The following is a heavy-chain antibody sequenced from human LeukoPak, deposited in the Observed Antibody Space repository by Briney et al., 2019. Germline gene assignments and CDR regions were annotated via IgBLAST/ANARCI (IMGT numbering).Heavy chain of an antibody. CDR1: GFTFSSYG. D-gene: IGHD1-26*01. J-gene: IGHJ3*02. V-gene: IGHV3-23*01. Sequence: GGSLRLSCAASGFTFSSYGMSWVRQAPGKGLEWVSAISGSGGSTYYADSVKGRFTISRDNSKNTLYLQMNSLRAEDTAVYYCAKGPEGVGDAFDIWGQGTMVTVSS. CDR3: AKGPEGVGDAFDI. CDR2: ISGSGGST.